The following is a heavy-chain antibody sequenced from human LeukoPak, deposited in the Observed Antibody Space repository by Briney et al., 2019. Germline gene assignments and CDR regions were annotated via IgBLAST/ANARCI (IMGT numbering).Heavy chain of an antibody. D-gene: IGHD3-10*02. V-gene: IGHV3-33*08. CDR2: IWYDGSNE. CDR1: GFTFSNSR. CDR3: AREISMFVNAFDL. J-gene: IGHJ3*01. Sequence: GGPLTLSCAASGFTFSNSRVLWVRQAPGKGLEGVAVIWYDGSNEYYADAVKGRFIISRDNSKNTVHLQMNSLRVEDTSVYYCAREISMFVNAFDLWGQGTLVAVSS.